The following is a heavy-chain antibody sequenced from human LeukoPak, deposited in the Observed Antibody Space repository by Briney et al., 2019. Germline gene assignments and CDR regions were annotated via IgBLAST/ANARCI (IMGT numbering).Heavy chain of an antibody. Sequence: SETLSLTCTVSGDSITNFYWSWIRQPPGKGLEWIGYIFPSGTTNYNPSLKGRITISVDTSKNLFSLKLSSVTAADTAVYYCARGLLYYYDSSGPRWGQGTLVTVPS. D-gene: IGHD3-22*01. V-gene: IGHV4-59*01. J-gene: IGHJ4*02. CDR2: IFPSGTT. CDR3: ARGLLYYYDSSGPR. CDR1: GDSITNFY.